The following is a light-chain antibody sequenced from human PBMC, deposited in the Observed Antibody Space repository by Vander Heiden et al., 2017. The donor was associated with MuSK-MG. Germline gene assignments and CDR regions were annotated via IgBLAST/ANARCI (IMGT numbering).Light chain of an antibody. J-gene: IGKJ1*01. CDR2: KAS. Sequence: DIQMTQSPSTLSASVGDRVTITCRASESINSWLAWYQQKPGKAPKLLIYKASSLESGVPSRFSGSGFGTEFTLTISSRQPDDFATYFGQQYNTYWTFGQGTKVEIK. CDR1: ESINSW. V-gene: IGKV1-5*03. CDR3: QQYNTYWT.